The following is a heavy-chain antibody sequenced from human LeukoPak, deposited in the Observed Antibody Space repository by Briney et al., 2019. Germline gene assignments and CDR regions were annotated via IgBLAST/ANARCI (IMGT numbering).Heavy chain of an antibody. CDR3: ARGRDGSQSPIDD. J-gene: IGHJ4*02. D-gene: IGHD5-24*01. CDR2: ITSSSSYI. CDR1: GLTFSSYS. V-gene: IGHV3-21*01. Sequence: GGSLRLSCAASGLTFSSYSMNWVRQAPGKGLEWVSSITSSSSYIYYADSVRGRFTISRDNAKNSLYLQMNSLRAEDTAVYYCARGRDGSQSPIDDWGQGTLVPVSS.